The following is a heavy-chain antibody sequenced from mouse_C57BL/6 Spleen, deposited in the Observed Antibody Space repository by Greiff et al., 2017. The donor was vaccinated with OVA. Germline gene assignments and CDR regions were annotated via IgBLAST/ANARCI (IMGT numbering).Heavy chain of an antibody. J-gene: IGHJ1*03. CDR2: INYDGSST. Sequence: EVHLVESEGGLVQPGSSMKLSCTASGFTFSDYYMAWVRQVPEKGLEWVANINYDGSSTYYLDSLKSRFIISRDNAKNILYLQMSSLKSEDTATYYCARYYGSTYWYFDVWGTGTTVTVSS. CDR3: ARYYGSTYWYFDV. CDR1: GFTFSDYY. V-gene: IGHV5-16*01. D-gene: IGHD1-1*01.